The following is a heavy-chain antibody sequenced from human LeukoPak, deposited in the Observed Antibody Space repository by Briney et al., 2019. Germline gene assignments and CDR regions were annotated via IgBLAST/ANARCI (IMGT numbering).Heavy chain of an antibody. CDR1: GGTFSSYT. Sequence: SVKVSXKASGGTFSSYTISWVRQAPGQGLEWMGRIIPILGIANYAQKFQGRVTITADKSTSTAYMELSSLRSEDTAVYYCARVLGCYDFWSGYCPGWFDPWGQGTLVTVSS. V-gene: IGHV1-69*02. CDR2: IIPILGIA. J-gene: IGHJ5*02. D-gene: IGHD3-3*01. CDR3: ARVLGCYDFWSGYCPGWFDP.